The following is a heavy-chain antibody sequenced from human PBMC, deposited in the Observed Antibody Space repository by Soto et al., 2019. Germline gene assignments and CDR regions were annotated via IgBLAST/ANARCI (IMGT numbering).Heavy chain of an antibody. CDR1: GYTFTSYG. CDR3: ARDRQTCTWIQLWYTGGAFYI. V-gene: IGHV1-18*04. D-gene: IGHD5-18*01. CDR2: ISAYDGNT. J-gene: IGHJ3*02. Sequence: QVQLVQSGAEVKKPGASVKVSCKASGYTFTSYGINWVRQAPGQGLEWMGWISAYDGNTNYAQKLQGRVTMTTDTSTSAAYMELRSLRSDATAVYYCARDRQTCTWIQLWYTGGAFYIWGQGTMVTVSS.